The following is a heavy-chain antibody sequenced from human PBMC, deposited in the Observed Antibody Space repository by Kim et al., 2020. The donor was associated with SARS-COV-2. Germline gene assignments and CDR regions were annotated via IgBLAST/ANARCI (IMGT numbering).Heavy chain of an antibody. CDR1: GFTFITYG. D-gene: IGHD3-10*01. CDR3: SVSRVAY. CDR2: IGSSGTPI. Sequence: GGSLRLSCAASGFTFITYGVIWVRQAPGKGLEWLSYIGSSGTPIYYGDSVKGRFTITRDNGKNSLYLQMNSLRDEDTAVYYYSVSRVAYRGQGTLITVSS. V-gene: IGHV3-48*02. J-gene: IGHJ4*02.